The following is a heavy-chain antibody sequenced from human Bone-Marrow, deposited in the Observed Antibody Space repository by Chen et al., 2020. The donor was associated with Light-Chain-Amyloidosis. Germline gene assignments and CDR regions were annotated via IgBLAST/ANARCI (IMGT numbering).Heavy chain of an antibody. CDR1: GGSISSSSYY. D-gene: IGHD5-12*01. J-gene: IGHJ4*02. CDR2: IYYSGST. V-gene: IGHV4-39*01. Sequence: QLQLQESAPALVKPSEHLSLPCTVSGGSISSSSYYWGWIRQPPGKGLEWIGSIYYSGSTYYNPSLKSRVTISVDTSKNQFSLKLSSVTAADTAVYYCARRLRYLFDYWGQGTLVTVSS. CDR3: ARRLRYLFDY.